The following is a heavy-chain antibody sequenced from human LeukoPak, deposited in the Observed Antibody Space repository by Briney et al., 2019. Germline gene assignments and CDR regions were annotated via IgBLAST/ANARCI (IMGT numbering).Heavy chain of an antibody. D-gene: IGHD5-12*01. CDR3: ATEIVGYGDVHYFDH. CDR1: GYTLSEVS. CDR2: FNPEEGET. J-gene: IGHJ4*02. V-gene: IGHV1-24*01. Sequence: ASVKVSCKISGYTLSEVSMHWVRHSPGKGLEWMGGFNPEEGETIYARKFQGRLTLTEDTSTDTAYMEESGLRSEDTAVYYCATEIVGYGDVHYFDHWGQGTLVTVSS.